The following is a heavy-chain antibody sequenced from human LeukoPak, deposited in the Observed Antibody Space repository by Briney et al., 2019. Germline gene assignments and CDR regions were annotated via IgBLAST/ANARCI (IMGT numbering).Heavy chain of an antibody. Sequence: GGSLRLSCAASGFTFSTYAMSWVRQAPGKGLEWVSVISGSGGSTYYADSVKGRFTISRDNSKNTLYLQMNSLRAEDTAIYYGAKAGGERGIQLWPFDCWGQGTQVTVSS. V-gene: IGHV3-23*01. J-gene: IGHJ4*02. CDR3: AKAGGERGIQLWPFDC. CDR1: GFTFSTYA. CDR2: ISGSGGST. D-gene: IGHD5-18*01.